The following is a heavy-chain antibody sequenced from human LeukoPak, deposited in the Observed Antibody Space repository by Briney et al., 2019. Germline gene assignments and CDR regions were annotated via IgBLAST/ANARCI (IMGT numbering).Heavy chain of an antibody. CDR1: GYTFTSYA. CDR3: ARGEDGGNIALDP. V-gene: IGHV7-4-1*02. D-gene: IGHD4-23*01. Sequence: ASVKVSCKASGYTFTSYAMNWVRQAPGQGLEWMGWSNTNTRNPTYAQGFTGRFVFSLDTSVSTAYLQISSLKAEDTAVYYCARGEDGGNIALDPWGQGTLVTVSS. CDR2: SNTNTRNP. J-gene: IGHJ5*02.